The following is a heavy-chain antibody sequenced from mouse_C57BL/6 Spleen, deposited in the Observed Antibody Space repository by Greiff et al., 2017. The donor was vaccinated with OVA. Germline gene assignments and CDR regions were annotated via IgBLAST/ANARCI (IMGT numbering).Heavy chain of an antibody. D-gene: IGHD1-1*01. CDR3: ARDDGGSYYAMDY. Sequence: QVQLQQSGAELVKPGASVKLSCKASGYTFTSYWMQWVKQRPGQGLEWIGEIDPSDSYTNYNQKFKGKATLTVDTSSSTAYMQLSSLTSEDSAVYYCARDDGGSYYAMDYWGQGTSVTVSS. CDR1: GYTFTSYW. V-gene: IGHV1-50*01. CDR2: IDPSDSYT. J-gene: IGHJ4*01.